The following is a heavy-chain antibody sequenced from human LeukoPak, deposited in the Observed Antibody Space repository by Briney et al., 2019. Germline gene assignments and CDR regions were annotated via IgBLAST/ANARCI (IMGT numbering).Heavy chain of an antibody. CDR3: TTERRYTSTWGRYNWFDP. Sequence: PGGSLRLSCAASGFTFTKAWMSWVRQGPGKGLEWVGRIKGKTYGATTDYAAPVKGRFTISRDDSKNMVFLQMYSLKTEDTAVYYCTTERRYTSTWGRYNWFDPWGQGTLVTVS. D-gene: IGHD6-13*01. J-gene: IGHJ5*02. V-gene: IGHV3-15*01. CDR2: IKGKTYGATT. CDR1: GFTFTKAW.